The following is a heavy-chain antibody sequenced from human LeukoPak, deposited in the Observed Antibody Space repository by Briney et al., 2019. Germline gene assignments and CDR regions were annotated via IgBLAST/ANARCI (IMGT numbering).Heavy chain of an antibody. Sequence: SETLSLTCTVSGGSISSGGYYWSWIRQHPGKGLEWIGYIYYSGSTNYNPSLKSRVTISVDTSKNQFSLKLSSVTAADTAVYYCARSRYYDFWSGYSYYYYGMDVWGQGTTVTVSS. V-gene: IGHV4-31*03. J-gene: IGHJ6*02. CDR3: ARSRYYDFWSGYSYYYYGMDV. D-gene: IGHD3-3*01. CDR2: IYYSGST. CDR1: GGSISSGGYY.